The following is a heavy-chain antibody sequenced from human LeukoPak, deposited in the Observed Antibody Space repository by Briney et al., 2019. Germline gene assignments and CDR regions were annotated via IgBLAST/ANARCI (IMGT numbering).Heavy chain of an antibody. CDR3: AKDSSVYYHDSRVLDY. V-gene: IGHV3-30*02. J-gene: IGHJ4*02. CDR2: IRFDGSDK. Sequence: PGGSLSLSCTASGFTFSSYGMHWVRQVPGKGLEWVAFIRFDGSDKYYADSVKGRFTISRDNSKNTLFLQMNSLRAEDTAVYYCAKDSSVYYHDSRVLDYWGQGTLVTVSS. D-gene: IGHD3-22*01. CDR1: GFTFSSYG.